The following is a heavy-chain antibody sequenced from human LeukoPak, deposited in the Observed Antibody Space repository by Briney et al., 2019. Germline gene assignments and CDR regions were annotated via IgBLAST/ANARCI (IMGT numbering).Heavy chain of an antibody. CDR3: AKGPSGWYGDDY. V-gene: IGHV3-23*01. Sequence: GGSLRLSCAASGFTFSDYYMSWIRQAPGKGLEWVSAISGSGGSTYYADSVKGRFTISRDNSKNTLYLQMNSLRAEDTAVYYCAKGPSGWYGDDYWGQGTLVTVSS. D-gene: IGHD6-19*01. J-gene: IGHJ4*02. CDR1: GFTFSDYY. CDR2: ISGSGGST.